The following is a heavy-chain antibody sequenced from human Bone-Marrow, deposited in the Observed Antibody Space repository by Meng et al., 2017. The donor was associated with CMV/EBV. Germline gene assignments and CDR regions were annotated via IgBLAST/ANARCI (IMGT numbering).Heavy chain of an antibody. CDR3: ARDAGNGRLTVDY. V-gene: IGHV1-18*01. CDR2: ISGDHGNT. J-gene: IGHJ4*02. CDR1: GYTFNTYG. D-gene: IGHD6-13*01. Sequence: QVQLGHAGAEVKKPGASVKVSCKASGYTFNTYGISWFRQAPGQGLEWMGWISGDHGNTNYAQNFQDRVSMTTDTSTSTVYMELSSLRSDDTAVYYCARDAGNGRLTVDYWGQGTLVTVSS.